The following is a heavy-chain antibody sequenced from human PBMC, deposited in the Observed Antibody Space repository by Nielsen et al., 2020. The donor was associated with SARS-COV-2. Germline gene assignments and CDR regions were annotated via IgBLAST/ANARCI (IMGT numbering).Heavy chain of an antibody. V-gene: IGHV4-39*07. CDR1: GGSISSSSYY. CDR3: ARGGTAMVTMYYFDY. CDR2: IYYSGST. J-gene: IGHJ4*02. D-gene: IGHD5-18*01. Sequence: GSLRLSCTVSGGSISSSSYYWGWIRQPPGKGLEWIGSIYYSGSTYYNPSLKSRVTISVDASKNQFSLKLSSVTAADTAVYYCARGGTAMVTMYYFDYWGQGTLVTVSS.